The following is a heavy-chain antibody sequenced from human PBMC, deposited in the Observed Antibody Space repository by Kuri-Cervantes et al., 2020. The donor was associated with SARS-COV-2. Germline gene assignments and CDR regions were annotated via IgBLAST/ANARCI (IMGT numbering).Heavy chain of an antibody. J-gene: IGHJ4*02. V-gene: IGHV3-20*04. CDR1: GSTFDAYG. Sequence: GGSLRLSCTASGSTFDAYGMSWVRQAPGKGLEWVSGINKNGGSTSYGDSVKGRFTISRDNAKNSLYLQMNSLRAEDTALYYCARGFMAGPFDCWGQGSLVTVSS. CDR3: ARGFMAGPFDC. CDR2: INKNGGST. D-gene: IGHD6-19*01.